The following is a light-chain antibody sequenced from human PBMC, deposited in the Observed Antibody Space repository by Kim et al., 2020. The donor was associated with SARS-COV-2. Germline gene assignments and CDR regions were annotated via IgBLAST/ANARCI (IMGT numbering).Light chain of an antibody. Sequence: EIVLTQSPDTLSLSPGESATLSCRASQSVGSNYLAWYQQKPGQAPRLLIFGTSSRAAGISHRFSGSGSGTDFTLTISRLEPEDFAVYYCQQYGRAFGGGTKLEI. V-gene: IGKV3-20*01. CDR3: QQYGRA. CDR1: QSVGSNY. CDR2: GTS. J-gene: IGKJ4*01.